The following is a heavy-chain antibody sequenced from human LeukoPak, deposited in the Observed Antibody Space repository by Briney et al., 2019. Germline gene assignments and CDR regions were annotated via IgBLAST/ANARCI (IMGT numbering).Heavy chain of an antibody. J-gene: IGHJ4*02. D-gene: IGHD1-26*01. CDR3: ARGWELPHFDY. CDR1: GGTFSSYA. CDR2: IIPIFGTA. Sequence: GASVKASCKASGGTFSSYAISWVRQAPGQGLEWMGGIIPIFGTANYAQKFQGRVTITADESTSTAYMELSSLRSEDTAVYYCARGWELPHFDYWGQGTLVTVSS. V-gene: IGHV1-69*13.